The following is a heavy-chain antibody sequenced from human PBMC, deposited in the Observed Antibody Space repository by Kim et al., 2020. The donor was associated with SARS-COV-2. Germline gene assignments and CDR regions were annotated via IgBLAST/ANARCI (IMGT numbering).Heavy chain of an antibody. Sequence: GGSLRLSCAASGFTFSSYWMHWVRQAPGKGLVWVSRINSDGSSTSYADSVKGRFTISRDNAKNTLYLQMNSLRAEDTAVYYCARALPPRHYDYVWGSYRSGLDAFDIWGQGTMVTVSS. CDR1: GFTFSSYW. J-gene: IGHJ3*02. CDR2: INSDGSST. CDR3: ARALPPRHYDYVWGSYRSGLDAFDI. D-gene: IGHD3-16*02. V-gene: IGHV3-74*01.